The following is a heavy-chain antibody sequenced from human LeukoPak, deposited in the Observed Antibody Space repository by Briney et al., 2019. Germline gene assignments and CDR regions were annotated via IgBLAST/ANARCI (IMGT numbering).Heavy chain of an antibody. D-gene: IGHD2-2*01. V-gene: IGHV3-30*18. J-gene: IGHJ4*02. CDR2: ISYDGSNK. Sequence: GRSLRLSCAASGFTFSSYGMHWVRQAPGKGLEWVAVISYDGSNKYYADSVKGRFTICRDNSKNTLYLQMNSLRAGDTAVYYCAKDLSASVFDYWGQGTLVTVSS. CDR3: AKDLSASVFDY. CDR1: GFTFSSYG.